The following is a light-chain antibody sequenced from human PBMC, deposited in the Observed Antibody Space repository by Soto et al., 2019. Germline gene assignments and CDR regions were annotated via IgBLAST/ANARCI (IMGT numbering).Light chain of an antibody. CDR3: QQRSNWYT. Sequence: EIVLTQSPATLSLSPGERATLSCRASQSVSSYLAWYQQKPGQAPRLLIYDSSNRATGIPARFSGSGSGTDFTLTISSLEPEYVAVYYCQQRSNWYTFGQGTKLEIK. J-gene: IGKJ2*01. CDR2: DSS. V-gene: IGKV3-11*01. CDR1: QSVSSY.